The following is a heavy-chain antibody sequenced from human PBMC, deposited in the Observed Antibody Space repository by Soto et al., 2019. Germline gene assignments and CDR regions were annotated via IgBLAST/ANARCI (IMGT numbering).Heavy chain of an antibody. Sequence: GGSLRLPWAASGFTFSSYGMHWVRQAPGKGLGWVAVISYDGSNKYYADSVKGRFTISRGNSKNTLYLQMNSLRAEDTAVYYCATRVTTALVDYWGQGTLVTVSS. D-gene: IGHD4-4*01. CDR2: ISYDGSNK. V-gene: IGHV3-30*03. J-gene: IGHJ4*02. CDR3: ATRVTTALVDY. CDR1: GFTFSSYG.